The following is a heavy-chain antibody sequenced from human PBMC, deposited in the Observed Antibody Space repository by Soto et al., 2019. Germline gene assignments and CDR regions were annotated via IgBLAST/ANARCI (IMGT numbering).Heavy chain of an antibody. D-gene: IGHD3-10*01. CDR3: FSIRGVFGY. Sequence: EVQQVESGGDLVQPGGSLRLSCAASGLSLSDVFIDWVRQAPGKGLEWVGRTKDKAYSYTTEYVASVKGRFSISRDDSRNSVFVHMSSVQTEDTPVYYCFSIRGVFGYWGQGTLVTVSS. V-gene: IGHV3-72*01. CDR1: GLSLSDVF. CDR2: TKDKAYSYTT. J-gene: IGHJ4*02.